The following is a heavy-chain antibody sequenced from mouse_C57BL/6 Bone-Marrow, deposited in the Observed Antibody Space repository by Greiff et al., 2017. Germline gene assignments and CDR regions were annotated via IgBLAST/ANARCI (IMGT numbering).Heavy chain of an antibody. V-gene: IGHV1-61*01. CDR1: GYTFTSYW. Sequence: QVQLQQPGAELVRPGSSVKLSCKASGYTFTSYWMDWVKQRPGQGLEWIGNIYPSDSETHYNQKFKDKATLTVDKSSSTAYMQLSSLTSEDSAVDFCARRGYYGSGDYWGQGTTLTVSS. J-gene: IGHJ2*01. CDR3: ARRGYYGSGDY. D-gene: IGHD1-1*01. CDR2: IYPSDSET.